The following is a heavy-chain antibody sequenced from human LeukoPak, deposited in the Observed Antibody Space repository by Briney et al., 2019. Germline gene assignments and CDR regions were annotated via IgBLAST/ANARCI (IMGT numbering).Heavy chain of an antibody. V-gene: IGHV3-7*05. J-gene: IGHJ4*02. CDR1: GFTSRTYW. D-gene: IGHD4/OR15-4a*01. Sequence: PGGSLRLSCAASGFTSRTYWMSWVRQAPGEGLECVANINQDGSEKSYVDSVKGRFSISRDNAKNSLYLEMNNLRAQDTAVYYCARALVGDGASAYWGQGTLVTVSS. CDR3: ARALVGDGASAY. CDR2: INQDGSEK.